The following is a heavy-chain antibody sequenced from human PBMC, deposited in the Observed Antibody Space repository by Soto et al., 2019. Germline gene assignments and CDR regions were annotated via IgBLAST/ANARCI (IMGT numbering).Heavy chain of an antibody. Sequence: SETLSLTCTVSGGSISSGDYYWSWIRQPPGKGLEWIGYIYYSGSTYYNPSLKSRVTISVDTSKNQFSLYLQMNSLRAEDTAVYYCEKDLVVIPDYWGQGTLVTVS. CDR3: EKDLVVIPDY. CDR2: IYYSGST. V-gene: IGHV4-30-4*02. J-gene: IGHJ4*02. CDR1: GGSISSGDYY. D-gene: IGHD3-22*01.